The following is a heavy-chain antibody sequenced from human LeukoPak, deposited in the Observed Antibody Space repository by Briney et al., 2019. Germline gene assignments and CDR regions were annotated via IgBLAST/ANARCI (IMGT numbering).Heavy chain of an antibody. CDR1: GGSISSHY. CDR3: ARVHDDYGFFYYYYSMDV. J-gene: IGHJ6*04. V-gene: IGHV4-59*11. CDR2: IYYSGST. Sequence: SETLSLTCTVSGGSISSHYWSWIRQPPGKGLEWIGYIYYSGSTDYNPSLRSRVSISVDTSKNQFSLKLTSVTAADTAVYYCARVHDDYGFFYYYYSMDVWGKGTTVTVSS. D-gene: IGHD4-17*01.